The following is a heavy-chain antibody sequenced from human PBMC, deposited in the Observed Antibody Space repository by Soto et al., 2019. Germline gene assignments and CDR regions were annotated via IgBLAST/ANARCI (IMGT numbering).Heavy chain of an antibody. V-gene: IGHV4-59*01. CDR1: GGSISSYY. Sequence: PSETLSLTCTVSGGSISSYYWSWIRQPPGKGLEWIEYIYYSRSTKYNPSLRSRVTISVDTSKKQFSLKLSSVTAADTAVYYCARGQRGYSYGYVDYWGRGTLVTVSS. CDR2: IYYSRST. J-gene: IGHJ4*02. CDR3: ARGQRGYSYGYVDY. D-gene: IGHD5-18*01.